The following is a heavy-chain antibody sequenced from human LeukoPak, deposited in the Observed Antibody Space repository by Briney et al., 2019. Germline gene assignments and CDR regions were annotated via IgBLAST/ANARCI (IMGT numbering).Heavy chain of an antibody. D-gene: IGHD3-22*01. CDR1: GFTFNTYG. V-gene: IGHV3-30*03. Sequence: QPGGSLRLSCAASGFTFNTYGMHWVRQAPGKGLEWVAVISYDGSNKYYADSVKGRFTISRDNSKNTLYLQMSSLRSEDTAVYYCAREGYYDSSGYYPPAYYSDYWGQGTLVTVSS. CDR3: AREGYYDSSGYYPPAYYSDY. CDR2: ISYDGSNK. J-gene: IGHJ4*02.